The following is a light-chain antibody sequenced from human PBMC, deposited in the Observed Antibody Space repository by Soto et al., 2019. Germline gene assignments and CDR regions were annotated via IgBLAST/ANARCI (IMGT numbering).Light chain of an antibody. Sequence: QSALTQPPSASGSPGQSVTISCTGTSSDVGGYNYVSWYQQHPGKAPKLMIYEVSKRPSGVPDRLSGSKSGNTASLTVSGLQAEDESDYYCSSYAVSNNLYVFGTGTKLTVL. J-gene: IGLJ1*01. CDR1: SSDVGGYNY. CDR3: SSYAVSNNLYV. V-gene: IGLV2-8*01. CDR2: EVS.